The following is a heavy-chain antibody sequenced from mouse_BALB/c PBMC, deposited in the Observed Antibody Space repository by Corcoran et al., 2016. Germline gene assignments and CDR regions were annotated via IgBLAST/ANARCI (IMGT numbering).Heavy chain of an antibody. J-gene: IGHJ4*01. CDR1: GYTFTNYG. CDR2: INTYTGEP. CDR3: SSEPYAMDN. V-gene: IGHV9-3-1*01. Sequence: QIQLVQAGPELKKTGETVKISCKASGYTFTNYGMNWVKQAPGKGLKWMGRINTYTGEPTYADDFKGRFAFSLETSASTAYLQIKNLKNEYTATYFCSSEPYAMDNWAQGTSVTVSS.